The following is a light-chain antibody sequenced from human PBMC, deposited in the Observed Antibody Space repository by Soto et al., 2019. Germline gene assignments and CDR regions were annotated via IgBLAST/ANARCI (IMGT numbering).Light chain of an antibody. CDR2: EVS. V-gene: IGLV2-14*01. CDR3: TSFTSTNAWV. Sequence: QSVLTQPASVSGSPGQSITISCTGTSGDIGGYTYVSWYQQHPGKAPKLMIYEVSNRPSGVSYRFSGSKSGNTASLTISGLQADDEADYYCTSFTSTNAWVFGGGTKVTVL. CDR1: SGDIGGYTY. J-gene: IGLJ3*02.